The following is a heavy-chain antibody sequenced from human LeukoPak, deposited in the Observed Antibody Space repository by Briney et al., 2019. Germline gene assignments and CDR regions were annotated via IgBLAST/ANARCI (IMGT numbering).Heavy chain of an antibody. CDR2: ISSSGSTI. V-gene: IGHV3-11*04. Sequence: PGGSLRLSCAASGFTFSDYYMSWIRQAPGKGLEWVSYISSSGSTIYYADSVKGRFTISRDNAKNSLYLQMNSLRAEDTAVYYCARVSAIFGVVIMDAFDIWGQGTMVTVSS. CDR1: GFTFSDYY. J-gene: IGHJ3*02. CDR3: ARVSAIFGVVIMDAFDI. D-gene: IGHD3-3*01.